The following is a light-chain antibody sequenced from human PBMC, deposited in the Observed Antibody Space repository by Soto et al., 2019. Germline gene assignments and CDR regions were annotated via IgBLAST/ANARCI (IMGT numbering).Light chain of an antibody. CDR3: SSYTSITAYV. CDR2: EVT. CDR1: SSDVGGYNY. J-gene: IGLJ1*01. V-gene: IGLV2-14*01. Sequence: QSVLTQHASVSGSPGQSITISCTGTSSDVGGYNYVSWYQLHPGKSPKLILYEVTNRPSGVSDRFSGSKSGNTASLTISGLQAEDEADYYCSSYTSITAYVFGTGTKVTV.